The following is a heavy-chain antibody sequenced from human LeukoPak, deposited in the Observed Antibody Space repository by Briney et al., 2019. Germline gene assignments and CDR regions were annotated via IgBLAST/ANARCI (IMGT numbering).Heavy chain of an antibody. Sequence: GSSVKVSCKASGGTFSSYDISWVRQAPGQGLEWMGGIMPMFGKANYAQKFQGRVTTTADKATSTAYMELSSLRSEDTAVYYCARVVPQPYWGQGTLVTVSS. CDR1: GGTFSSYD. V-gene: IGHV1-69*06. CDR2: IMPMFGKA. CDR3: ARVVPQPY. J-gene: IGHJ4*02.